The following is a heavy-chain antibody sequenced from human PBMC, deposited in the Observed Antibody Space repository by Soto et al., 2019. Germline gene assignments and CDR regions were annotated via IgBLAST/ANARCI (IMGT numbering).Heavy chain of an antibody. V-gene: IGHV1-69*02. CDR2: IIPILGIA. J-gene: IGHJ3*02. CDR3: ASPHCSGGSCYHDAFDI. D-gene: IGHD2-15*01. Sequence: SVKVSCKASGGTFSSYTISLVRQAPGQGLEWMGRIIPILGIANYAQKFQGRVTITADKSTSTAYMELSSLRSEDTAVYYCASPHCSGGSCYHDAFDIWGQRTMVTVSS. CDR1: GGTFSSYT.